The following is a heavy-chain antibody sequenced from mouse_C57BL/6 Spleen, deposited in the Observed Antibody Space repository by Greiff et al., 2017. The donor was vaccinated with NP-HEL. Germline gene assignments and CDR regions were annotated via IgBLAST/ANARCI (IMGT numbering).Heavy chain of an antibody. Sequence: DVMLVESGGGLVKPGGSLKLSCAASGFTFSSYTMSWVRQTPEKRLEWVATISGGGGNTYYPDRVQGRFTISRDNAKNTLYLQMSSLRSEDTALYYCARQSDGYYRGFFFAYWGQGTLVTVSA. CDR2: ISGGGGNT. V-gene: IGHV5-9*01. CDR3: ARQSDGYYRGFFFAY. J-gene: IGHJ3*01. D-gene: IGHD2-3*01. CDR1: GFTFSSYT.